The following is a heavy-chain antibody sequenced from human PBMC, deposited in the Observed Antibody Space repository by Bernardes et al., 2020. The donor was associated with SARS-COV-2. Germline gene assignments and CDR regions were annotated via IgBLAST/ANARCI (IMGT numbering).Heavy chain of an antibody. CDR1: GGSISSGGYY. V-gene: IGHV4-31*03. CDR2: IYYSGST. CDR3: ARDFPKYHQRTPYDFWMDV. J-gene: IGHJ6*02. D-gene: IGHD3-3*01. Sequence: SETLSLTCTVSGGSISSGGYYWSWIRQHPGKGLEWIGYIYYSGSTYYNPSLKSRVTISVDTSKNQFSLKLSSVTAADTAVYYCARDFPKYHQRTPYDFWMDVWGQGTTVTVSS.